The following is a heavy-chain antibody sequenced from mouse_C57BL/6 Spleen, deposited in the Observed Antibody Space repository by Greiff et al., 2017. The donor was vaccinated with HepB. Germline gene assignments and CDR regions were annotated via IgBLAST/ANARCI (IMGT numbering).Heavy chain of an antibody. V-gene: IGHV1-5*01. CDR2: IYPGNSDT. CDR3: TSRWLLPPYAMDY. Sequence: EVQLQQSGTVLARPGASVKMSCKTSGYTFTSYWMHWVKQRPGQGLEWIGAIYPGNSDTSYNQKFKGKAKLTAVTSASTAYMELSSLTNEDSAVYYCTSRWLLPPYAMDYWGQGTSVTVSS. CDR1: GYTFTSYW. D-gene: IGHD2-3*01. J-gene: IGHJ4*01.